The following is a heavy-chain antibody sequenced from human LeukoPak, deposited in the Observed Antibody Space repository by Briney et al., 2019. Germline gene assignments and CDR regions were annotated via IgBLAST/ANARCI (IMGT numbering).Heavy chain of an antibody. CDR3: ARRTFPNDAFDV. D-gene: IGHD1-7*01. CDR2: ISGSGSDI. V-gene: IGHV3-21*01. J-gene: IGHJ3*01. Sequence: PGGSLRLSCAASGFTFSTFSMNWVRQTPGKGLEWVSAISGSGSDIYYADSVKGRFTISRDNPKRSLYLQMNSLRGEDTAVYYCARRTFPNDAFDVWGQGTVVTVSS. CDR1: GFTFSTFS.